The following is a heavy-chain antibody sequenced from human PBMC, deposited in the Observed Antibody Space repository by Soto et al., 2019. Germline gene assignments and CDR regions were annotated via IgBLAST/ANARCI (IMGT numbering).Heavy chain of an antibody. J-gene: IGHJ6*02. CDR1: GYTFTSYG. CDR3: ARDSGRYGRDGVCYQGYYYCAMDV. D-gene: IGHD2-8*02. CDR2: ISASNGNT. Sequence: QVQLVQSGAEVKNSGASVKVSCKASGYTFTSYGFSWVRQAPGQGLEWMGWISASNGNTNYAQKLQGRVTMTTDTSTGTAYMELRSLRSDDTATYYCARDSGRYGRDGVCYQGYYYCAMDVWGQGTTVTVS. V-gene: IGHV1-18*01.